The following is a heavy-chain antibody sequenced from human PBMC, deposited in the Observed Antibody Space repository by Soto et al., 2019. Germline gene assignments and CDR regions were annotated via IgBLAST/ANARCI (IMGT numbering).Heavy chain of an antibody. CDR1: GYTFTGYY. J-gene: IGHJ6*02. D-gene: IGHD3-3*01. CDR2: INTNSGGT. CDR3: AKAPHVWSGYSGGYGMDV. Sequence: QVQLVQSGAEVKKPGASVKVSCKASGYTFTGYYIHWVRQAPGQGLEGMGWINTNSGGTNYAQKFQGWVTMTRDTSISTAYRELSRLRSDDTAVYYCAKAPHVWSGYSGGYGMDVWGQGTTVTVSS. V-gene: IGHV1-2*04.